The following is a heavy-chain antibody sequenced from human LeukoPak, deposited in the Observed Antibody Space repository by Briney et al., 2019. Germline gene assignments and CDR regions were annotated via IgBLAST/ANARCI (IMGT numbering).Heavy chain of an antibody. CDR3: AEDLYGGRTAGSDY. CDR1: GFTFSSYG. V-gene: IGHV3-30*18. Sequence: PGRSLRLSCAASGFTFSSYGMHWVRQAPGKGLEGVAVISYDGSNKYYADSVKGRFTISRDNSKNTLYLQMNSLRAEDTAVYYCAEDLYGGRTAGSDYWGQGTLVTVSS. J-gene: IGHJ4*02. D-gene: IGHD6-13*01. CDR2: ISYDGSNK.